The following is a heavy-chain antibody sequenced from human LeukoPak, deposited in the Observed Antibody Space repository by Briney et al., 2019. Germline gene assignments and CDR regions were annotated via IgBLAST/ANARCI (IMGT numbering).Heavy chain of an antibody. CDR3: ARVTSGGPSYYYYYMDV. J-gene: IGHJ6*03. CDR2: IYYSGST. CDR1: GGSISSSSYY. Sequence: SETLSLTCTVSGGSISSSSYYWGWIRQPPGKGLEWIGSIYYSGSTYYNPSLKSRVTISVDTSKNQFSLKLSSVTAADTAVYYCARVTSGGPSYYYYYMDVWGKGTTVTISS. V-gene: IGHV4-39*07.